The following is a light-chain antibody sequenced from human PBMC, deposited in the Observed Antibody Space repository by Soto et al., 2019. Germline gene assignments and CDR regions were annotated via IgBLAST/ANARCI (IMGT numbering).Light chain of an antibody. V-gene: IGKV1-39*01. Sequence: IQVTQTTSSLSASVGDRVSITCRASQSISSYFNWYQQEPGKAPKLLIYAASSLQSGVPSRFSGSGSGTDFPLTISSLQPEDFATYYCQQPISFPITFGQGTRLEIK. J-gene: IGKJ5*01. CDR2: AAS. CDR3: QQPISFPIT. CDR1: QSISSY.